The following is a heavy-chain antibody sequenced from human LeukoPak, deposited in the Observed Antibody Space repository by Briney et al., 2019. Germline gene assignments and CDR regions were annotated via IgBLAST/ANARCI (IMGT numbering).Heavy chain of an antibody. CDR3: AKGIQQLVPFDY. CDR2: ISGSGGST. CDR1: GFTFSSYA. V-gene: IGHV3-23*01. D-gene: IGHD6-13*01. J-gene: IGHJ4*02. Sequence: GGSLRLSCAASGFTFSSYAMTWVRQAPGKGLEWVSTISGSGGSTYYADSVKGRFTISRDNSKNTLYLQMNSMRAEDTAVYYCAKGIQQLVPFDYWGQGTLVTVSS.